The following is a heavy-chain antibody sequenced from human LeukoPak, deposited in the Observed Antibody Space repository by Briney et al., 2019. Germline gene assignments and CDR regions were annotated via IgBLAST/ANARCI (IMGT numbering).Heavy chain of an antibody. CDR1: GFTFSDYW. D-gene: IGHD2-21*01. J-gene: IGHJ4*02. V-gene: IGHV3-7*03. Sequence: GGSLRLSCAASGFTFSDYWMGWVRQAPGEGLELVANVDQDGSGRAYVDSVKGRFTISRDNAKNALYLQMNSLRADDTAVYYCARDATRGGDIDYWGQGTLVTVSS. CDR3: ARDATRGGDIDY. CDR2: VDQDGSGR.